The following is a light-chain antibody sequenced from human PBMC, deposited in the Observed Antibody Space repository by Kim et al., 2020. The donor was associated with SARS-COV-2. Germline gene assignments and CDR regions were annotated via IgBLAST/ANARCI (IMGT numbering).Light chain of an antibody. CDR1: HSNIGVNF. Sequence: QKFSIHCSGSHSNIGVNFVYWYQHPPGTAPRLLMSRNNQRPSGVPDRFSGFKSGTSAFLAINGLRSEDEGDYYCAAWDDSLSVRWVFGGGTKLTVL. CDR3: AAWDDSLSVRWV. V-gene: IGLV1-47*01. CDR2: RNN. J-gene: IGLJ3*02.